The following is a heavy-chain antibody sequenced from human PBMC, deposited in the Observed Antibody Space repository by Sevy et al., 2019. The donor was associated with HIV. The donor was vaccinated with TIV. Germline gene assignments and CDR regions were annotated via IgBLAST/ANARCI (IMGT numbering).Heavy chain of an antibody. CDR3: AKGRDYGGNSVPDY. Sequence: GGSLRLSCAASGFTFSSYAMSWVRQAPGKGLEWVSAISGSGGSTYYADSVKGRFTISRDNSKNTLYLQMNSRRAEDTAVYYCAKGRDYGGNSVPDYWGQGTLVTVSS. J-gene: IGHJ4*02. CDR1: GFTFSSYA. D-gene: IGHD4-17*01. CDR2: ISGSGGST. V-gene: IGHV3-23*01.